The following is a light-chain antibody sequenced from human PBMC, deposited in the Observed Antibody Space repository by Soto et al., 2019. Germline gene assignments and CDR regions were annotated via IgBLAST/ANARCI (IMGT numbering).Light chain of an antibody. CDR3: QQYNNWPRT. V-gene: IGKV3-15*01. J-gene: IGKJ1*01. CDR1: QSVSRTY. Sequence: EIVLTQSPGTLSLSPGERATLSCRASQSVSRTYLAWYQQKPVQAPRLLIYGASTRATGIPARFSGSGSGTQFTLTISSLQSEDFAVYYCQQYNNWPRTFGQGTKVDIK. CDR2: GAS.